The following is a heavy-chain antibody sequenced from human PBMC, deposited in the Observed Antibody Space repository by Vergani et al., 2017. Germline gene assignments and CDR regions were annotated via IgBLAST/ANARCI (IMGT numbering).Heavy chain of an antibody. J-gene: IGHJ6*02. CDR3: ARDQGSGTNRHHYGLDV. Sequence: EEHLVESGGGLVKPGGSLRLSCVASGFTFGSYSVNWVRQAPGRGLEWVSSISSRGNYVYYAAQVKGRFSISRDNAKNLLSLQMNSRRADDTAVYYCARDQGSGTNRHHYGLDVWGQGTTVTVSS. V-gene: IGHV3-21*06. D-gene: IGHD3-10*01. CDR1: GFTFGSYS. CDR2: ISSRGNYV.